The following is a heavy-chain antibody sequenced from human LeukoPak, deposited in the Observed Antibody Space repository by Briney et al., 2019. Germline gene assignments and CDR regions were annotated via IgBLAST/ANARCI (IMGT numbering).Heavy chain of an antibody. V-gene: IGHV3-21*01. CDR3: ARGGRGYSYGQEFDY. CDR2: ISSSSSYI. Sequence: GGSLRLSCAASGFTFSSYSMNWVRQAPGKGLEWVSSISSSSSYIYYADSVKGRFTISRDNAKNSLYLQMNSLRAEDTAVYYCARGGRGYSYGQEFDYWGQGTLVTVSS. CDR1: GFTFSSYS. J-gene: IGHJ4*02. D-gene: IGHD5-18*01.